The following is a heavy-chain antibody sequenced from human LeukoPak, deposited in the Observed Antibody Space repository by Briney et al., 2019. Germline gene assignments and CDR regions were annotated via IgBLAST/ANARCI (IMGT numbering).Heavy chain of an antibody. CDR1: GYTFSSYA. J-gene: IGHJ4*02. V-gene: IGHV1-3*01. CDR3: ARSPITIFGVVIIYFDY. Sequence: ASVKVSCKASGYTFSSYAVHWVRQAPGQRLEWMGWINVGNGNTKYSQKFQGRVTITRDTSASTAYMELSSLRSEDTAVYYCARSPITIFGVVIIYFDYWGQGTLVTVSS. D-gene: IGHD3-3*01. CDR2: INVGNGNT.